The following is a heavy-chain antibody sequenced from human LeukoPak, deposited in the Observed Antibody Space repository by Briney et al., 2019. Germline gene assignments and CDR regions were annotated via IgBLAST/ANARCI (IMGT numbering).Heavy chain of an antibody. CDR3: ARGPYGDDAFDI. D-gene: IGHD4-17*01. V-gene: IGHV1-46*01. CDR2: INPSGGST. J-gene: IGHJ3*02. CDR1: GYTFTSYY. Sequence: ASVKVSCKASGYTFTSYYMHWVRQAPGQGLEWMGIINPSGGSTSYAQKFQGRVTMTRDTSTSTVYMGLGSLRSEDTAVYYCARGPYGDDAFDIWGQGTMVTVSS.